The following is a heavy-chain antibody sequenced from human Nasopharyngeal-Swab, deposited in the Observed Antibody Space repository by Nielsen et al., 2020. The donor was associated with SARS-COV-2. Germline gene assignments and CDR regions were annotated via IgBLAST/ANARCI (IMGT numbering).Heavy chain of an antibody. CDR1: GGSITNYY. CDR3: ARWSTISRFFDF. D-gene: IGHD1-26*01. J-gene: IGHJ4*02. V-gene: IGHV4-59*01. CDR2: FYYSGST. Sequence: SETLSLTCTVSGGSITNYYWSWIRQPPGKGLEWIGNFYYSGSTNYSPSLKSRLTISADTSKNQFSLKLTTVTAADTAMYYCARWSTISRFFDFWGQGTQVTVSS.